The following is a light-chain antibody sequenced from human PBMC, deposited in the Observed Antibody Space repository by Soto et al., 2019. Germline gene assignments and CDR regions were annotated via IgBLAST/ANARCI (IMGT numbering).Light chain of an antibody. CDR1: QSITKW. Sequence: DIRMTQFPATLSASVGDSVTITCRASQSITKWLAWYQLKPGKAPKLLIHEASTLHSGVSSRFTGSGSGTDFTLTITSLQPEDFATYYCQQYKSYWTFGQGTRVDLK. J-gene: IGKJ1*01. CDR3: QQYKSYWT. V-gene: IGKV1-5*03. CDR2: EAS.